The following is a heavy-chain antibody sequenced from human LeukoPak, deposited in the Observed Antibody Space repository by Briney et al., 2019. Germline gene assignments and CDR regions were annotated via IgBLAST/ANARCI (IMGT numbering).Heavy chain of an antibody. J-gene: IGHJ6*02. V-gene: IGHV3-30*18. CDR1: DFSFSYYG. CDR3: AKDRLFGSGLNGPHYYYGMDV. CDR2: ILYDGNNK. D-gene: IGHD1-26*01. Sequence: GRSLRLSCASSDFSFSYYGMHWVRKAPGKGLELVAVILYDGNNKHYAESVKGRFTISRDNSNNMLYLQMNSLRPEDTAVYYCAKDRLFGSGLNGPHYYYGMDVWGQGTTVTVSS.